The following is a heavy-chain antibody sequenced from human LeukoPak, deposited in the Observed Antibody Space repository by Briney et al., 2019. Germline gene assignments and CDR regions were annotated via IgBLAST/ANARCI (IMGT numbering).Heavy chain of an antibody. J-gene: IGHJ4*02. V-gene: IGHV3-21*04. CDR1: GFTFSSYS. CDR3: ATYRQVLLPFES. Sequence: KPGGSLRLSCAASGFTFSSYSMNWVRQAPGKGLEWVSSISTSSIYRYYADSEKGRFTISRDNAKNSLYLQMNSLRAEDTAIYYCATYRQVLLPFESWGQGTLVTVSS. CDR2: ISTSSIYR. D-gene: IGHD2-8*02.